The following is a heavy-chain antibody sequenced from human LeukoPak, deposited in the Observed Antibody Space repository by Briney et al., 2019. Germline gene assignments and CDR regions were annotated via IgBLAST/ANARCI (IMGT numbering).Heavy chain of an antibody. CDR1: GYTFTGYY. D-gene: IGHD4-17*01. J-gene: IGHJ4*02. Sequence: GASVKVSCTASGYTFTGYYIHWVRQAPGQGLEWMGWINPNSGGTNYAQKFQGRVTMTRDTSISTAYMELSRLRSDDTAVYYCARSYTVTTFYFDYWGQGTLVTVSS. CDR3: ARSYTVTTFYFDY. V-gene: IGHV1-2*02. CDR2: INPNSGGT.